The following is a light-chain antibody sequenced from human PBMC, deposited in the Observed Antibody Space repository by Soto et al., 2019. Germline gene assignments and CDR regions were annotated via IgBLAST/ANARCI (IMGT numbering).Light chain of an antibody. CDR2: GNS. J-gene: IGLJ1*01. V-gene: IGLV1-40*01. CDR1: GSNIGAHFD. Sequence: QSVLTQPPSVSGAPGQRVTISCTGSGSNIGAHFDVHWYKHLPGTAPKLLIFGNSIRPSGVPDRFSGSKSGTSASLAITGLQAEDEADYYCQSYDSSLSGAYVFGTGTKLTVL. CDR3: QSYDSSLSGAYV.